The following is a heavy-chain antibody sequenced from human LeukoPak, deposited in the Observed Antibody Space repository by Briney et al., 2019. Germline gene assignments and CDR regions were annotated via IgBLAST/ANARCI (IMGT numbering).Heavy chain of an antibody. J-gene: IGHJ4*02. V-gene: IGHV4-39*07. CDR2: VYYSGNT. CDR3: ARVFSGTYLNYHHSDY. CDR1: GGSISSSNYY. Sequence: SETLSLTCTVSGGSISSSNYYWGWIRQPPGKGLECIGSVYYSGNTYYNPSLKSRVTISVDTSKNQFSLKLSSVTAADTAVYYCARVFSGTYLNYHHSDYWGQGTLVTVSS. D-gene: IGHD1-26*01.